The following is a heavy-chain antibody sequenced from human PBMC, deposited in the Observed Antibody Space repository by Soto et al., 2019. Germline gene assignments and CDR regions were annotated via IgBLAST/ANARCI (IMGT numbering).Heavy chain of an antibody. CDR1: GLIFRNDW. Sequence: QPGGSLRLSCAGSGLIFRNDWLSWVRQAPGKGLEWVANINQDGSERYYVDSVRGRFTISRDNVENSLYLQLNSLRPEDTAVYYCAVYGYGVSAAAYWGQGTLVTVSS. V-gene: IGHV3-7*03. CDR2: INQDGSER. CDR3: AVYGYGVSAAAY. D-gene: IGHD4-17*01. J-gene: IGHJ4*02.